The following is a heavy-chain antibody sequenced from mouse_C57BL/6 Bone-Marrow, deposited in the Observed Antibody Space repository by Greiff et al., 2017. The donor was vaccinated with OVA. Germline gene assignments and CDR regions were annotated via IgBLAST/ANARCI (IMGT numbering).Heavy chain of an antibody. D-gene: IGHD2-3*01. V-gene: IGHV1-81*01. CDR2: IYPRSGNT. CDR1: GYTFTSYG. J-gene: IGHJ2*01. CDR3: GGDGYYPDYFDY. Sequence: VQRVESGAELARPGASVKLSCKASGYTFTSYGISWVKQRTGQGLEWIGEIYPRSGNTYYNEKFKGKATLTADKSSSTAYMELRSLTSEDSAVYFCGGDGYYPDYFDYWGQGTTLTVSS.